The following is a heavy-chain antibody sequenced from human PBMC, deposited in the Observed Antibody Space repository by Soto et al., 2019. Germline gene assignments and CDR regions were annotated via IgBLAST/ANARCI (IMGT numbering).Heavy chain of an antibody. CDR3: AKGPPDYYDSSGYHYFDY. J-gene: IGHJ4*02. V-gene: IGHV3-23*01. Sequence: GGSLRLSCASSGFTFSSYAMSWVRQAPGKGLEWVSAISGSGGSTYYADSVKGRFTISRDNSKNTLYPQMNSLRAEDTAVYYCAKGPPDYYDSSGYHYFDYWGQGTLVTVSS. CDR2: ISGSGGST. CDR1: GFTFSSYA. D-gene: IGHD3-22*01.